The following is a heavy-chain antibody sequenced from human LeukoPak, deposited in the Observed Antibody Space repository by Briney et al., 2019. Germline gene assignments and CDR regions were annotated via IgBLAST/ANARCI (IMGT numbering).Heavy chain of an antibody. CDR1: GFTFSSYS. D-gene: IGHD3-10*01. V-gene: IGHV3-30*18. J-gene: IGHJ4*02. CDR3: AKDYGSGDNYFDY. CDR2: ISYDGSNK. Sequence: GGSLRLSCVASGFTFSSYSMNWVRQAPGKGLEWVAVISYDGSNKYYADSVKGRFTISRDNSKNTLYLQMNSLRAEDTAVYYCAKDYGSGDNYFDYWGQGTLVTVSS.